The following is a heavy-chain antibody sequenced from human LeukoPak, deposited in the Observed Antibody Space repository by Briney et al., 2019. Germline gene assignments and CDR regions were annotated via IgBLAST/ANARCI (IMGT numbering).Heavy chain of an antibody. Sequence: PSETLSLTCAVYGGSFSGYYWSWIRQPPGKGLEWIGEINHSGSTNYNPSLKSRVTISVDTSKNQFSLKLSSVTAADTAVYYCARGLAVVVAATRGMGYFDYWGQGTLVTVSS. J-gene: IGHJ4*02. CDR2: INHSGST. CDR1: GGSFSGYY. CDR3: ARGLAVVVAATRGMGYFDY. V-gene: IGHV4-34*01. D-gene: IGHD2-15*01.